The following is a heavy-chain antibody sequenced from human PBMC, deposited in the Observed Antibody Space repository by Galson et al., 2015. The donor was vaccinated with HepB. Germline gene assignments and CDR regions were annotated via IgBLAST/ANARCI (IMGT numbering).Heavy chain of an antibody. CDR1: GGSLGSGGYY. Sequence: TLSLTCTVSGGSLGSGGYYWSWIRQHPGKGLEWIGYTHYSGSTYYNPSLRGRLTISEGISKNQFSLILSSVTAADTAIYYCARGSEDSYGSFDYWGQGTLVTVSS. V-gene: IGHV4-31*03. CDR3: ARGSEDSYGSFDY. J-gene: IGHJ4*02. CDR2: THYSGST. D-gene: IGHD5-18*01.